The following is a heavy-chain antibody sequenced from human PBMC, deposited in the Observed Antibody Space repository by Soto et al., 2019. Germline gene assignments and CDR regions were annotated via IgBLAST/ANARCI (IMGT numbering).Heavy chain of an antibody. J-gene: IGHJ4*02. CDR2: FDPEDGET. CDR3: ATPEFSGGSYLFDY. CDR1: GYTLTELS. D-gene: IGHD2-15*01. Sequence: ASVKVSCKVSGYTLTELSMHWVRQAPGKGLEWMGGFDPEDGETIYAQKFQGRVTMTEDTSTDTAYMELSSLRSEDTAVYYCATPEFSGGSYLFDYWGQGTLVTVSS. V-gene: IGHV1-24*01.